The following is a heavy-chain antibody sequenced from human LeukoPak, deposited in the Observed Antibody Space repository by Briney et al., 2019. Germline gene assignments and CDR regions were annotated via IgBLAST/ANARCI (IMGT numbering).Heavy chain of an antibody. V-gene: IGHV4-31*03. D-gene: IGHD3-22*01. CDR1: GGSISSGGYY. J-gene: IGHJ4*02. Sequence: SETLSLTCTVSGGSISSGGYYWSWIRQHPGKGLEWIGYIYYSGSTYYNPSLKSRVTISVDTSKNQFSLKLSSVTAADTAVYYRARAPRVTMIVVVPTYFDYWGQGTLVTVSS. CDR3: ARAPRVTMIVVVPTYFDY. CDR2: IYYSGST.